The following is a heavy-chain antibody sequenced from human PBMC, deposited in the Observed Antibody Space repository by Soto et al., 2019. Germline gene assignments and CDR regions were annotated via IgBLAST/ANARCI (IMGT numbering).Heavy chain of an antibody. CDR2: MHHSGSI. V-gene: IGHV4-4*02. CDR3: AKDSGYNYGYFRWFDP. D-gene: IGHD5-18*01. Sequence: SETLSLTCSVSGDSISNNKWWSWVRQPPGKGLEWIGEMHHSGSIHYNASLKSRATLSVDKSRNQFSLKLSSVTAADTAVYYCAKDSGYNYGYFRWFDPWGQGTLVTVSS. J-gene: IGHJ5*02. CDR1: GDSISNNKW.